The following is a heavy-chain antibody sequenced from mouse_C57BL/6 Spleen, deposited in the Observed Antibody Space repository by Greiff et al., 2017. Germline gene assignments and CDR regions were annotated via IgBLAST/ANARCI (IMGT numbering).Heavy chain of an antibody. CDR3: ARVIARAWFAY. D-gene: IGHD1-1*02. V-gene: IGHV1-9*01. Sequence: VKLMESGAELMKPGASVKLSCKATGYTFTGYWIAWVKQRPGHGLEWIGKILPGSGSTNYNEKFKGKVTFTAGTSSNTAYMQVSSLTTEDSAIYYCARVIARAWFAYWGQGTLVTVSA. CDR1: GYTFTGYW. J-gene: IGHJ3*01. CDR2: ILPGSGST.